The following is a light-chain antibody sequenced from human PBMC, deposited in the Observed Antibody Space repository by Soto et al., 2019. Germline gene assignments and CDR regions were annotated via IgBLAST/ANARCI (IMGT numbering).Light chain of an antibody. CDR3: QQSYSTTWT. CDR2: AAS. J-gene: IGKJ1*01. CDR1: QGISTY. Sequence: DIQMTQPPSSLSASVGDRVTITCRASQGISTYLNWYQQRPEKAPTLLIYAASSLQSGVPSRFSGNGSETHFPLTISSPQPEDFATYSCQQSYSTTWTFGKGTKVDIK. V-gene: IGKV1-39*01.